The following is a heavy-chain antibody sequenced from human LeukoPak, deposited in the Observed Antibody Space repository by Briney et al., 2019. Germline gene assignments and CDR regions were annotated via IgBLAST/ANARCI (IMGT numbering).Heavy chain of an antibody. Sequence: ASVKVSCKPSGYTFTGNYMHWVRQTPGQGLEWMGCINPNSGGTKYEQKFQGRVTMTRDTSISTAYMELSRLRSDDTDVYYCARLTYYYDSSGYYCDAFDIWGQGTMVTVCS. J-gene: IGHJ3*02. CDR3: ARLTYYYDSSGYYCDAFDI. CDR1: GYTFTGNY. V-gene: IGHV1-2*02. CDR2: INPNSGGT. D-gene: IGHD3-22*01.